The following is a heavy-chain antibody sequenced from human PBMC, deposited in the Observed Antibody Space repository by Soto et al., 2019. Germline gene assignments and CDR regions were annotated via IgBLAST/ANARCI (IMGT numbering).Heavy chain of an antibody. CDR2: IYYSGST. J-gene: IGHJ4*02. V-gene: IGHV4-30-4*01. Sequence: TLSLTCTVSGGSISSGDYYWSWIRQPPGKGLEWIGYIYYSGSTYYNPSLKSRVTISVDTSKNQFSLKLSSVTAADTAVYYCARVGGMATIDYWGQGTLVTVSS. D-gene: IGHD5-12*01. CDR1: GGSISSGDYY. CDR3: ARVGGMATIDY.